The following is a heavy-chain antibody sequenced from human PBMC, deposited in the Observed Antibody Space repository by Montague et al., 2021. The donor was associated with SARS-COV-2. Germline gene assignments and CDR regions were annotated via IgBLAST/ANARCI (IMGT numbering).Heavy chain of an antibody. CDR1: GGSISSYY. Sequence: SETLSLTCTVSGGSISSYYWSWIRQLPGKGLEWIGYIYYSGSTNYNPSLKSRVTISVDTSKNHFPLKLSSVTAADTAVYYCARRGRKLLPVATTIGGFDIWGQGTMVTVSS. CDR2: IYYSGST. CDR3: ARRGRKLLPVATTIGGFDI. D-gene: IGHD5-12*01. V-gene: IGHV4-59*08. J-gene: IGHJ3*02.